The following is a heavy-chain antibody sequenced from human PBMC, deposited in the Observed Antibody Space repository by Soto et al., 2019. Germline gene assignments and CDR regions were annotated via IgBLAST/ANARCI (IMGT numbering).Heavy chain of an antibody. D-gene: IGHD3-16*02. J-gene: IGHJ5*02. CDR2: IYYSGST. CDR1: GGSISISIYY. CDR3: VGLRLGELSFRLDP. V-gene: IGHV4-39*01. Sequence: SETLSLTCTVSGGSISISIYYWGWIRQPPGKGLEWIGSIYYSGSTYYNPSLKSRVTISVDTSKNQFSLKLSSVTAADTAVYYCVGLRLGELSFRLDPWGQGTLVTVSS.